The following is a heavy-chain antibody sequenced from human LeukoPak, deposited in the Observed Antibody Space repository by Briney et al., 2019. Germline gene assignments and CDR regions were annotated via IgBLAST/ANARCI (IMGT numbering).Heavy chain of an antibody. CDR2: ISAYNGST. CDR3: ARDLGSSATSTNWFDP. J-gene: IGHJ5*02. Sequence: GASVKVSCKASGYTFTSYGISWVRQAPGQGLEWMGWISAYNGSTNYAQKLQGRVTMTTDTSTSTAYMELRSLRSDDTAVYYCARDLGSSATSTNWFDPWGQGTLVTVSS. V-gene: IGHV1-18*01. D-gene: IGHD6-6*01. CDR1: GYTFTSYG.